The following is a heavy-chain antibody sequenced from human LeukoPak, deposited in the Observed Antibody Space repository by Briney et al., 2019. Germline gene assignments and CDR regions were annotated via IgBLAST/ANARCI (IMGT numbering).Heavy chain of an antibody. CDR3: ARGTMFPYYFDY. V-gene: IGHV3-21*01. D-gene: IGHD3-10*02. Sequence: GGSLRLSCAASGFTFNSYAMSWVRQAPGKGLEWVSFISTSSSYIYYADSMKGRFNISRDNAKNSLYLQMNSLRAEDTAVYYCARGTMFPYYFDYWGQGTLVTVSS. CDR2: ISTSSSYI. J-gene: IGHJ4*02. CDR1: GFTFNSYA.